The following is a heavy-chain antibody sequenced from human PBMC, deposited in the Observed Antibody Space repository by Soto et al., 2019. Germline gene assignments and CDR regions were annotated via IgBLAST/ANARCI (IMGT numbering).Heavy chain of an antibody. CDR1: GGAFTNPA. J-gene: IGHJ4*02. CDR3: ARHGYSSSWYPDH. Sequence: SVKVSCKASGGAFTNPAINWVRQAPGQGFQWMGGIIPIFGTSNSAQKFQDRLTISADTSTGTAYLELRSLQSEDTAMYFCARHGYSSSWYPDHWGQGTLVTVSS. CDR2: IIPIFGTS. V-gene: IGHV1-69*06. D-gene: IGHD6-13*01.